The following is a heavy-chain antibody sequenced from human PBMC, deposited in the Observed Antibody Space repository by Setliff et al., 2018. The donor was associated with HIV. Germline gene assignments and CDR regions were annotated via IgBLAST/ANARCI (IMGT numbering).Heavy chain of an antibody. D-gene: IGHD3-3*01. V-gene: IGHV4-59*11. Sequence: PSETLSLTCTVSGGSISSPYWSWIRQPPGKGLEWIGYIYYTGSTNYNPSLKSRVTISVDTSKKQFSLRLSSVTAADTAVYYCARAQRITIFGVVYWYFDLGGRGTLVTVSS. J-gene: IGHJ2*01. CDR2: IYYTGST. CDR3: ARAQRITIFGVVYWYFDL. CDR1: GGSISSPY.